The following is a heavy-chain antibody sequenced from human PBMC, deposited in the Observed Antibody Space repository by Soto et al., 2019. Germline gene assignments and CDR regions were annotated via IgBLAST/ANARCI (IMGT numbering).Heavy chain of an antibody. CDR2: LYQGLSI. D-gene: IGHD5-12*01. J-gene: IGHJ6*01. Sequence: SKNLEITSAVYSGSFRGYYWSWIRQPPGKGLEWIGELYQGLSIIYNPSLESRVTISGDSSKNQFSLKLRSVTAADTAVYYFARTATLGVFIVALASNYYY. CDR3: ARTATLGVFIVALASNYYY. V-gene: IGHV4-34*01. CDR1: SGSFRGYY.